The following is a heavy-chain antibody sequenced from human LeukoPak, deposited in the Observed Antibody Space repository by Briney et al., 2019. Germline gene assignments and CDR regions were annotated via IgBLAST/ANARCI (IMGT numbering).Heavy chain of an antibody. D-gene: IGHD3-22*01. Sequence: PSGGSLRLSCVGSGFTLRDYHMGWVRQAPGRGLEWVGRTRSKGRKYATEYAASVKGRFTISRDESENSVFLHLSSLTVEDTALYYCARDGAEGDDSAFDVWGQGTMVTVSS. CDR3: ARDGAEGDDSAFDV. CDR1: GFTLRDYH. V-gene: IGHV3-72*01. CDR2: TRSKGRKYAT. J-gene: IGHJ3*01.